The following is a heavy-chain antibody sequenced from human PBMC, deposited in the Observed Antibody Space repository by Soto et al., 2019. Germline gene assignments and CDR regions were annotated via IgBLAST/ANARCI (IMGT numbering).Heavy chain of an antibody. CDR2: ISSSGSTI. CDR1: GFTFSSYE. J-gene: IGHJ5*02. Sequence: GGSLRLSCAASGFTFSSYEMDWVRQAPGKGLEWVSYISSSGSTIYYADSVKGRFTISRDNAKNSLYLQMNSLRAEDTAVYYCARDLRYPLTVDPWGQGTLVTVSS. D-gene: IGHD2-2*01. V-gene: IGHV3-48*03. CDR3: ARDLRYPLTVDP.